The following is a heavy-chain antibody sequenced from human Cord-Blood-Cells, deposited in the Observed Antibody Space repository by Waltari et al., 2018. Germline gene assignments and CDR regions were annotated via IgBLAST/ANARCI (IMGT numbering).Heavy chain of an antibody. CDR1: GGSISSSSYY. J-gene: IGHJ4*02. CDR2: IYYSWST. Sequence: QLQLQESGPGLVKPSETLSLTCTVSGGSISSSSYYWGWIRQPPGKGLEWIGSIYYSWSTYYNPSLKSRVTISVDTSKNQFSLKLSSVTAADTAVYYCARRGAARPFDYWGQGTLVTVSS. D-gene: IGHD6-6*01. V-gene: IGHV4-39*01. CDR3: ARRGAARPFDY.